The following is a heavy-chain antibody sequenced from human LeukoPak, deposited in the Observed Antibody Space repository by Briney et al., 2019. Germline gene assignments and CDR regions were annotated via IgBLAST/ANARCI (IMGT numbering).Heavy chain of an antibody. Sequence: GGSLRLSCAASGFTFSNYWMSWVRQAPGKGLEWVANIKQDRSEKYYVDSVKGRFTISRDNAKNSLYLQLNSLRAEDTAVYYCVKDQREAYGSGWSRDFDCWGQGTLVTVSS. CDR1: GFTFSNYW. V-gene: IGHV3-7*01. CDR2: IKQDRSEK. D-gene: IGHD6-19*01. J-gene: IGHJ4*02. CDR3: VKDQREAYGSGWSRDFDC.